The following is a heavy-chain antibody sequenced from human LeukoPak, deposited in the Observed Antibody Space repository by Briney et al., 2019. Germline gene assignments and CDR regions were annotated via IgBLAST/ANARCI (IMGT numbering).Heavy chain of an antibody. CDR1: GFTFSSYW. CDR3: ARSTTHPYYNYMDV. Sequence: GGSLRLSCVAYGFTFSSYWMHWVRQAPGEGLVWVSRINSDGSTTTYADSVKGRFTISRDNAKNTLYLQMNSLRVEDTAVYYCARSTTHPYYNYMDVWGEGTTVTLSS. D-gene: IGHD4-17*01. J-gene: IGHJ6*03. CDR2: INSDGSTT. V-gene: IGHV3-74*01.